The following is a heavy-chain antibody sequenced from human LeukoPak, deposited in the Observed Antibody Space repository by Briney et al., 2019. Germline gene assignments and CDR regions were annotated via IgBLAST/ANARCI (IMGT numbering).Heavy chain of an antibody. V-gene: IGHV3-23*01. CDR1: GFTFKNFV. CDR3: AKDSKRTPWDYYYMDV. CDR2: ISGNTGAT. J-gene: IGHJ6*03. D-gene: IGHD1/OR15-1a*01. Sequence: PGGSLRLSCAASGFTFKNFVMTWVRQAPGQGLDWVSAISGNTGATYYADSVKGRFTISRDNSKNTLYLQMNSLRAEDTAVYYCAKDSKRTPWDYYYMDVWGKGTTVTVSS.